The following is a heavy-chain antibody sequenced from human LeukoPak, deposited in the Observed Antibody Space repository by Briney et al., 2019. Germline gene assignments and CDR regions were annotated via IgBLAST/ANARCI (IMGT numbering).Heavy chain of an antibody. J-gene: IGHJ4*02. D-gene: IGHD2-15*01. CDR3: ARSIECSGGSRYYFDY. CDR1: GASISSTSYY. V-gene: IGHV4-39*01. CDR2: IYYSGSI. Sequence: PSETLSLTCSVSGASISSTSYYWGWIRQSPGKGLEWIGSIYYSGSIYYNPSLKSRVTISVDTSKNQFSLKLSSVSAADTAVYYCARSIECSGGSRYYFDYWGQGTLVTVSS.